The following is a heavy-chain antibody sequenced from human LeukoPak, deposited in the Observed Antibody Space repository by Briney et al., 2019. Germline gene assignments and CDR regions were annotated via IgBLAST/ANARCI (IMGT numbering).Heavy chain of an antibody. CDR1: EFNFFSYG. CDR2: IFTDGSTT. J-gene: IGHJ4*01. V-gene: IGHV3-74*01. Sequence: GGSLRLSCVASEFNFFSYGMQWVRQAPGKGLVWVSRIFTDGSTTSYADSVKGRFPISRDNAKNTLYLEMKSLRVEDTAVYYCARELPREVTLDYWGQGTLVTVSP. D-gene: IGHD2-21*02. CDR3: ARELPREVTLDY.